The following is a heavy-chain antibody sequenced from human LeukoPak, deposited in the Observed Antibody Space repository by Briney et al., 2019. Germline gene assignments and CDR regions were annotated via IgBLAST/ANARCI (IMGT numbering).Heavy chain of an antibody. J-gene: IGHJ6*03. CDR2: INPSGGST. D-gene: IGHD3-16*01. CDR1: GYTFTSYY. CDR3: ARGLPSPADHYYMDV. V-gene: IGHV1-46*01. Sequence: GASVKVSCKASGYTFTSYYMHWVRQAPGQGLEWMGIINPSGGSTSYAQKFQGRVTMTRDMSTSTVYMELSSLRSEDMAVYYCARGLPSPADHYYMDVWGKGTTVTVSS.